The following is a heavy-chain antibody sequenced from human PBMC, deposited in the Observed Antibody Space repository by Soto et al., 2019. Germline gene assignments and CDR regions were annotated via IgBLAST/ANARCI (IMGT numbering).Heavy chain of an antibody. CDR1: GFTFSSYA. CDR3: AKGGVIATFGGVIVPYYFDS. V-gene: IGHV3-23*01. Sequence: PGGSLRLSCAASGFTFSSYAMSWVRQAPGKGLKWISSISGSGSSTYYADSVKGRFTISRDNSKDTLYLQMNNLRAEDTALYYCAKGGVIATFGGVIVPYYFDSWGQGTPVTVSS. D-gene: IGHD3-16*02. CDR2: ISGSGSST. J-gene: IGHJ4*02.